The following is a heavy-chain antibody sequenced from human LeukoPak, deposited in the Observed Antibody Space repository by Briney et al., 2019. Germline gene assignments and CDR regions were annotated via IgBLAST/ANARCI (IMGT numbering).Heavy chain of an antibody. J-gene: IGHJ4*02. CDR2: IYNSGST. CDR1: GGSISSYY. V-gene: IGHV4-59*01. D-gene: IGHD6-13*01. CDR3: ARGVVAAAGRTFDF. Sequence: SETLSLTCTVSGGSISSYYWSWIRQPPGKGLEWIGYIYNSGSTNYNPSLKSRVTISLDTSKNQFSLKLSSVTAADTAVYYCARGVVAAAGRTFDFWGQGTLVTVSS.